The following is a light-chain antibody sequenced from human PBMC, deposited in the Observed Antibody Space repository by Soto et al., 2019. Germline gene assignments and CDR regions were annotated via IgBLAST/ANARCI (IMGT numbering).Light chain of an antibody. Sequence: DIHMTQSPSTLSASVGDRVTITCRASQSISIWLAWYQQKPGKAPNLLIYKTSSLETGVPSRFSGCGSGTEITLTISSLQPDDFATYYCQHYNDYSWTFGQGTKVEVK. J-gene: IGKJ1*01. CDR2: KTS. CDR3: QHYNDYSWT. CDR1: QSISIW. V-gene: IGKV1-5*03.